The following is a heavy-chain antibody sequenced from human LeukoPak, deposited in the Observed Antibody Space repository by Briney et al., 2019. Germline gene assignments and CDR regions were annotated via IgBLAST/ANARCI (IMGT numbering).Heavy chain of an antibody. CDR2: ISYDGSNK. CDR3: ARDGLKGSHDY. J-gene: IGHJ4*02. Sequence: GGSLRLSCAASGFTFSSYAMHWVRQAPGKGLEWVAVISYDGSNKYYADSVKGRFTISRDNSKNTLYLQMNSLRAEDTAVYFCARDGLKGSHDYWDQGTLVTVSS. V-gene: IGHV3-30*04. D-gene: IGHD3-10*01. CDR1: GFTFSSYA.